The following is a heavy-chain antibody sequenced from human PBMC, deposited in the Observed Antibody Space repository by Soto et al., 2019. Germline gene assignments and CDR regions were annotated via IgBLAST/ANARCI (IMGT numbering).Heavy chain of an antibody. CDR2: IKSKTDGGTT. CDR1: GFTFSNAW. Sequence: GGSLRLSCAASGFTFSNAWMSWVRQAPGKGLEWVGRIKSKTDGGTTDYAAPVKGRFTISRDDSKNTLYLQMNSLKTEDTAVYYCTTAIVVPAAIGMDVWGQGTTVTVSS. J-gene: IGHJ6*02. CDR3: TTAIVVPAAIGMDV. D-gene: IGHD2-2*01. V-gene: IGHV3-15*01.